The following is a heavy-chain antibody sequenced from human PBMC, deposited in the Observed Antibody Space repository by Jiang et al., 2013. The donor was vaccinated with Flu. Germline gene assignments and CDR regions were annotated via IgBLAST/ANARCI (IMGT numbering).Heavy chain of an antibody. D-gene: IGHD3-9*01. CDR2: INHSGST. Sequence: LLKPSETLSLTCAVYGGSFSGYYWSWIRQPPGKGLEWIGEINHSGSTNYNPSLKSRVTISVDTSKNQFSLKLSSVTAADTAVYYCASNTPWLQSDAFDIWGQGTMVTVSS. CDR3: ASNTPWLQSDAFDI. CDR1: GGSFSGYY. V-gene: IGHV4-34*01. J-gene: IGHJ3*02.